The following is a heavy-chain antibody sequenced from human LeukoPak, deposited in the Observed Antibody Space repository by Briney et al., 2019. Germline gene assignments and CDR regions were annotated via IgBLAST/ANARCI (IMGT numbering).Heavy chain of an antibody. Sequence: GGSLRLSCAASGFTVSSNYMSWVRQAPGKGLEWVSVIYSGGSTYYADSVKGRFTISRDNSKSTLYLQMNSLRAEDTAVYYCARDIYPDPNGAFDIWGQGTMVTVSS. CDR2: IYSGGST. V-gene: IGHV3-53*01. CDR3: ARDIYPDPNGAFDI. J-gene: IGHJ3*02. D-gene: IGHD1-1*01. CDR1: GFTVSSNY.